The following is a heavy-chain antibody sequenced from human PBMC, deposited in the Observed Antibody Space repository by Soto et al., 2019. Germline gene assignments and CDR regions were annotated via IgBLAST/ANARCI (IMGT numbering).Heavy chain of an antibody. CDR3: AREIANHDYYGSGSYNWFDP. D-gene: IGHD3-10*01. J-gene: IGHJ5*02. CDR1: GGSISSGGYY. V-gene: IGHV4-31*03. CDR2: IYYSGST. Sequence: QVQLQESGPGLVKPSQTLSLTCTVSGGSISSGGYYWSWIRQHPGKGLEWIGYIYYSGSTYYNPSLKSRVTISVDTSKNQFSLKLSSVTAADTAVYYCAREIANHDYYGSGSYNWFDPWGQGTLVTVSS.